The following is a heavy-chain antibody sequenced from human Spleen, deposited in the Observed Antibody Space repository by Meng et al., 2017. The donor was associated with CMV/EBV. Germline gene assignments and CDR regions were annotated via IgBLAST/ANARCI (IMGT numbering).Heavy chain of an antibody. CDR1: GGSFSGYY. V-gene: IGHV4-34*01. Sequence: QLQLQQWGAGLLKPSETLSLTCAVYGGSFSGYYWSWIRQPPGKGLEWIGEINHSGSTNYNPSLKSRVTISVDTSKNQFSLKLSSVTAADTAVYYCARLGITIFGVVTGWFDPWGQGTLVTVSS. CDR2: INHSGST. D-gene: IGHD3-3*01. J-gene: IGHJ5*02. CDR3: ARLGITIFGVVTGWFDP.